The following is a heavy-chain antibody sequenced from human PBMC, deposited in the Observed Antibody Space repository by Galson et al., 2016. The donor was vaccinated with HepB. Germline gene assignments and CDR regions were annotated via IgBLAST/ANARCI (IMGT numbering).Heavy chain of an antibody. D-gene: IGHD2-21*01. V-gene: IGHV3-21*01. Sequence: LEWVSSISSRSSYIYYADSVKGRFTISRDNATKSLYLQMNGLRAEDTAVYYCARVFPRMWSFDYWGQGTLVTVSS. CDR3: ARVFPRMWSFDY. CDR2: ISSRSSYI. J-gene: IGHJ4*02.